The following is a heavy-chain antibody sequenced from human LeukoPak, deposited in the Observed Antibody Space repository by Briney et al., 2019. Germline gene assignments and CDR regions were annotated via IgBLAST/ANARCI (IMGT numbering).Heavy chain of an antibody. D-gene: IGHD3-9*01. CDR2: ISSSRSNI. V-gene: IGHV3-48*04. Sequence: GRSLRLSCAAAGFTFSNYNMIWVRQAPGKGLEWVSDISSSRSNINYADSVKGRFTISRDNARNSLYLLMNSLTAEDTAVYYCARVLTNYYYMDVWGKGTTVTVSS. CDR1: GFTFSNYN. J-gene: IGHJ6*03. CDR3: ARVLTNYYYMDV.